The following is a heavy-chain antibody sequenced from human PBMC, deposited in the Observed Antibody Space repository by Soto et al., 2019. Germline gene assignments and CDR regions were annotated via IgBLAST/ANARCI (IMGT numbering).Heavy chain of an antibody. CDR3: ARGGIPDYYYHMDG. J-gene: IGHJ6*03. CDR1: GYTFTSYD. D-gene: IGHD2-2*02. Sequence: GASLKASCKASGYTFTSYDINWVRQATGQGLEWMGWMNPNSGNTGYAQKFQGRVTMTRNTSISTAYMELSSLRSEDTAVYYCARGGIPDYYYHMDGWVKANTVTV. V-gene: IGHV1-8*01. CDR2: MNPNSGNT.